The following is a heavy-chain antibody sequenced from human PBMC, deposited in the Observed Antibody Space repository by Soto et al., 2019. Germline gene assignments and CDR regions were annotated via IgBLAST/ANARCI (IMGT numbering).Heavy chain of an antibody. Sequence: GGSLRLSCAASGFTFSSYAMHWVRQAPGKGLEWVAVISYDGSNKYYADSVKGRFTISRDNSKNTLYLQMNSLRAEDTAVYYCARYRYGGNSKKAFDIWGQAPIVTLSS. J-gene: IGHJ3*02. V-gene: IGHV3-30-3*01. CDR1: GFTFSSYA. CDR2: ISYDGSNK. D-gene: IGHD4-17*01. CDR3: ARYRYGGNSKKAFDI.